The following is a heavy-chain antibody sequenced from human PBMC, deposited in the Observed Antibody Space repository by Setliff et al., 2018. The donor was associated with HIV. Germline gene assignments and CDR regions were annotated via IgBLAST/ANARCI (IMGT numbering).Heavy chain of an antibody. Sequence: SETLSLTCTVSGGSISSSSYCWGWIRQPPGKGLEWIGSIYYSGSTYYNPSPKSRVTISVDTSKNQFSLKLSSVTAADTAVYYCARLSVVVVAASYNWFDPWGQGTLVTVSS. CDR2: IYYSGST. J-gene: IGHJ5*02. CDR1: GGSISSSSYC. CDR3: ARLSVVVVAASYNWFDP. V-gene: IGHV4-39*01. D-gene: IGHD2-15*01.